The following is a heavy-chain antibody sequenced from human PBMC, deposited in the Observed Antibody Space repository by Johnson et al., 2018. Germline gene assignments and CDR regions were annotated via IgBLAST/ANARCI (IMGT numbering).Heavy chain of an antibody. J-gene: IGHJ3*02. CDR1: GFTFSSYV. Sequence: VQLVESGGGLVQPGGSLRLSCAASGFTFSSYVMTWVRQAPGKGLDWVSDISGSGGSTYYAELVKGRFTIARANSKNTLYLHMSSLRAEDTAVYYFAKCITVVDAAMVGAFEIWGQGTMVTVSS. CDR2: ISGSGGST. D-gene: IGHD5-18*01. CDR3: AKCITVVDAAMVGAFEI. V-gene: IGHV3-23*04.